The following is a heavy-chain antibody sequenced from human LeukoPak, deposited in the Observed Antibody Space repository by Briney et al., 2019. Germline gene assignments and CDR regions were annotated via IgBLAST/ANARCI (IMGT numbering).Heavy chain of an antibody. CDR3: ANIIRKYTSGYYYFDY. J-gene: IGHJ4*02. CDR1: EFTFSSYT. CDR2: ISFDGNNE. D-gene: IGHD6-25*01. Sequence: GGSLRLSCAASEFTFSSYTMHWVRQAPGKGLEWVAAISFDGNNEYYADSVKGRFTISRDNSKNTLYLQMNSLRAEDTAVYYCANIIRKYTSGYYYFDYWGQGTLVTVSS. V-gene: IGHV3-30-3*01.